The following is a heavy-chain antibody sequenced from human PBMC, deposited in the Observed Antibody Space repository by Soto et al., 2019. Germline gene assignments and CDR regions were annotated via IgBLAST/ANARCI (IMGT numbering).Heavy chain of an antibody. Sequence: SEILSLTCAVYSGSLSGYYWSRIRQPPGKGLEWIGEINHSGVTNYNPSLNSRVTLSVDTSKNQFSLKLSSVTAADTAVYYCARVSGQLSIRSNWFDPWGQGTLVTVS. D-gene: IGHD1-1*01. CDR2: INHSGVT. CDR1: SGSLSGYY. V-gene: IGHV4-34*01. J-gene: IGHJ5*02. CDR3: ARVSGQLSIRSNWFDP.